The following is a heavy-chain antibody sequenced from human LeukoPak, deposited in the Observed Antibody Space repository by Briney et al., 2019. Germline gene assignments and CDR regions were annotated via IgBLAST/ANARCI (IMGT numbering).Heavy chain of an antibody. CDR1: GYTFTSYY. J-gene: IGHJ6*03. V-gene: IGHV1-2*02. CDR3: ARAMNSGSIVYYYYMDV. Sequence: ASVKVSCKASGYTFTSYYMHWVRQAPGQGLEWMGWINPNSGGTNYAQKFQGRVTMTRDTSISTAYMELSRLRSDDTAVYYCARAMNSGSIVYYYYMDVWGKGTTVTVSS. D-gene: IGHD1-26*01. CDR2: INPNSGGT.